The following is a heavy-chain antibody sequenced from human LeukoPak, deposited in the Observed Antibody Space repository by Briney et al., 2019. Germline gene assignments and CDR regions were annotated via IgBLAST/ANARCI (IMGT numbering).Heavy chain of an antibody. J-gene: IGHJ4*02. CDR1: GFTFSSYA. CDR2: IFGGGGST. V-gene: IGHV3-23*01. CDR3: ARMTTGDSGGGYPGWPVND. D-gene: IGHD6-19*01. Sequence: GGSLRLSCAASGFTFSSYAMYWVRQVPGKGLEWVSGIFGGGGSTNYAASVKGRFTISRDTSRNTVYLQLNSLRGEDTAVYYWARMTTGDSGGGYPGWPVNDWGQGTLVTASS.